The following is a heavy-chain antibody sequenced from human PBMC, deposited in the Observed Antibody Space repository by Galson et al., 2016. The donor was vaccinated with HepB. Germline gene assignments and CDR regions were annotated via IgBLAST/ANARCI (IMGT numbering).Heavy chain of an antibody. CDR3: ARDYYHSSYYDHDVFDM. D-gene: IGHD3-3*01. V-gene: IGHV4-61*02. Sequence: TLSLTCNVSGDSISNGYYYWNWIRQSAGKGLEWIGRTANNGPTDYNPSLKSRVTISVDTSKNQFFLKLSSVTAADTGVYYCARDYYHSSYYDHDVFDMWGQGTMVTVSS. CDR1: GDSISNGYYY. CDR2: TANNGPT. J-gene: IGHJ3*02.